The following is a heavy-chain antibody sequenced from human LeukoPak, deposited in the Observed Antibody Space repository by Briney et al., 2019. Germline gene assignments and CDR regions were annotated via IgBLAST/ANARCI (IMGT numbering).Heavy chain of an antibody. CDR1: GGSFSGYY. V-gene: IGHV4-34*01. Sequence: SETLSLTCAVYGGSFSGYYWSWIRQPPGKGLEWIGEINHSGSTNYNPSLKSRVTISVDTSKNQFSLKLSSVTAAHTAVYYCARIRRYYDILAGYDYSFDYWGQGTLVTVSS. J-gene: IGHJ4*02. D-gene: IGHD3-9*01. CDR3: ARIRRYYDILAGYDYSFDY. CDR2: INHSGST.